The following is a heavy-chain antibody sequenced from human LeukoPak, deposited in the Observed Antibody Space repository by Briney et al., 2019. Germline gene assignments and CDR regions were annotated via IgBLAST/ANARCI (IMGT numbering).Heavy chain of an antibody. D-gene: IGHD6-13*01. CDR1: VGSFSVYY. J-gene: IGHJ4*02. CDR3: ARVSAAGTGPDS. V-gene: IGHV4-34*01. Sequence: PSETLSLTCAVYVGSFSVYYWSWIRQPPRKGLEWIGEINHSGSTNYNPSLKSRVTISVDTSKNQFSLKLSSVTAADTAVYYCARVSAAGTGPDSWGQGTLVTVSS. CDR2: INHSGST.